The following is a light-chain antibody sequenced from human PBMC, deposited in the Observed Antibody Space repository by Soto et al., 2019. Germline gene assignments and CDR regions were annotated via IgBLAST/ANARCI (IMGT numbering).Light chain of an antibody. V-gene: IGKV3-20*01. J-gene: IGKJ4*01. CDR1: QSVSSY. CDR2: RVS. CDR3: QQYGNLPLT. Sequence: EIVLTQSPATLSLSPGEIATLSCRASQSVSSYLAWYQQKPGQAPRLLIYRVSSRATGVPDRFSGSGSGTDYTLTISRLEPEDFAVYYCQQYGNLPLTFGGGTKVDIK.